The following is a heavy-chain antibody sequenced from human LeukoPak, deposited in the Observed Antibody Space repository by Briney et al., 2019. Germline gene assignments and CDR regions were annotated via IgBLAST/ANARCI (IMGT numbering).Heavy chain of an antibody. CDR2: IYHSGST. D-gene: IGHD3-9*01. CDR1: GASISSYY. J-gene: IGHJ3*02. V-gene: IGHV4-59*12. CDR3: ARERAFERPRGTLRYFDWLPNDDAFDI. Sequence: QTSETLSLTCSVSGASISSYYWSWIRQPPGKGLEWIGSIYHSGSTYFNPSLKSRVTISVDPSKNQFSLKPSSVTAADTAVYYCARERAFERPRGTLRYFDWLPNDDAFDIWGQGTMVTVSS.